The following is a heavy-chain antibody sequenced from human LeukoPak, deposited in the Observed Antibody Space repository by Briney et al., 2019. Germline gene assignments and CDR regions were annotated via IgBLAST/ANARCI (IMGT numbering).Heavy chain of an antibody. CDR2: ISAYNGNT. J-gene: IGHJ5*02. Sequence: GASVKVSCKASGYTFTNYDINWVRQAPGQGLEWMGWISAYNGNTNYAQKLQGRVTMTTDTSTSTAYMELRSLKSDDTAVYYCARVITMIQDNWFDPWGQGTLVTVSS. CDR1: GYTFTNYD. D-gene: IGHD3-22*01. CDR3: ARVITMIQDNWFDP. V-gene: IGHV1-18*01.